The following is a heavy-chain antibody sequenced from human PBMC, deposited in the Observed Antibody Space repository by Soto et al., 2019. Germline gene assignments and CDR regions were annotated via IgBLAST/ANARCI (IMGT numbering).Heavy chain of an antibody. CDR2: IYYSGCT. V-gene: IGHV4-39*01. CDR1: GGSISSSSYY. Sequence: SETLSLTCSVSGGSISSSSYYWGWIRQPPGKGLEWIGSIYYSGCTYYNPSLKSRVTISVDTSKHEFSLKLRSVSAADTAVYYCARQGLELRLPCWFDPWGQGTLVTVSS. D-gene: IGHD1-7*01. J-gene: IGHJ5*02. CDR3: ARQGLELRLPCWFDP.